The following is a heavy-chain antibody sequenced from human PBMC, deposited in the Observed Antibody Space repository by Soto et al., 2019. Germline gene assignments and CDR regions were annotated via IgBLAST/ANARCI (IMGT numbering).Heavy chain of an antibody. CDR1: GFTFSSYA. D-gene: IGHD2-15*01. CDR3: ARVRGEEWLVVAANGMDV. V-gene: IGHV3-30-3*01. J-gene: IGHJ6*02. CDR2: ISYDGSNK. Sequence: GGSLRLSCAASGFTFSSYAMHWVRQAPGKGLEWVAVISYDGSNKYYADSVKGRFTISRDNSKNTLYLQMNSLRAEDTAVYYCARVRGEEWLVVAANGMDVWGQGTTVTVSS.